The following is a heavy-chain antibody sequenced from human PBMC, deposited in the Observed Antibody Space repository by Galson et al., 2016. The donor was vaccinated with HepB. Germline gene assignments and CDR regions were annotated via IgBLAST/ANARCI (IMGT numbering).Heavy chain of an antibody. CDR1: GFTFSSDV. CDR3: VRPNDSIGFDCGF. CDR2: ITGSGGGT. J-gene: IGHJ4*02. D-gene: IGHD3-22*01. V-gene: IGHV3-23*01. Sequence: SLRLSCAASGASGFTFSSDVMSWVRQAPGKGLEWVSAITGSGGGTYYADSVKGRFTIARDNSKNTLYLQMNSLRADDTAIYYCVRPNDSIGFDCGFWGQGTLVTVSS.